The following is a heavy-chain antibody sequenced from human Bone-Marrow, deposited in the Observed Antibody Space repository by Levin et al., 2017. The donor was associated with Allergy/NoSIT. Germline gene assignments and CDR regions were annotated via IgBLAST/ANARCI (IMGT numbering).Heavy chain of an antibody. V-gene: IGHV3-23*01. CDR3: AKKRENWGVRLGESDC. CDR2: ISGSGGNT. J-gene: IGHJ4*02. D-gene: IGHD3-10*02. Sequence: GGSLRLSCAASGFTFNNFALTWVRQAPGKGLEWVSSISGSGGNTYYADSVRGRFTVSRDNSKNTLFLHLSSLNADDTGFYYCAKKRENWGVRLGESDCWGQGILVTVSS. CDR1: GFTFNNFA.